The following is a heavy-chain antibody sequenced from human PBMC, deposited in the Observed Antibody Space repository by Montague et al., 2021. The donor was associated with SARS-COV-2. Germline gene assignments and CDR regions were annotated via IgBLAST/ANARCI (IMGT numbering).Heavy chain of an antibody. Sequence: SETLSLTCTVSGGSISSSSYYWGWIRQPPGKGLEWIGDIYYSGSTYYNPSLKSRVTISVDTSKNQFSLKLSYVTAADTAVYYCAGEIVVVTQTYHYGMDVWGQGTTVTVSS. V-gene: IGHV4-39*07. D-gene: IGHD3-22*01. CDR1: GGSISSSSYY. CDR3: AGEIVVVTQTYHYGMDV. J-gene: IGHJ6*02. CDR2: IYYSGST.